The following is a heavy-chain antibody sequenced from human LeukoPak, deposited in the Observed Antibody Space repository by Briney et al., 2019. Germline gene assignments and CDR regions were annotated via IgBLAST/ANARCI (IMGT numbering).Heavy chain of an antibody. V-gene: IGHV3-30*04. CDR2: ISHDVKTT. J-gene: IGHJ4*02. CDR1: GFSFSDSV. CDR3: VKEAYYGWGSSPTFYFDY. D-gene: IGHD3-10*01. Sequence: PGGSLRLSCVASGFSFSDSVIHWVRQATGKGLEWVAVISHDVKTTYYADSAKGRFTISRDNSRNTVFLQMNRLRPEDTAVYYCVKEAYYGWGSSPTFYFDYWGQGTRVTVSS.